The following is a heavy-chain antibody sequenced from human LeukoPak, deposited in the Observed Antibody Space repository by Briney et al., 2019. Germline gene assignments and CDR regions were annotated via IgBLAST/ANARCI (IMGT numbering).Heavy chain of an antibody. D-gene: IGHD1-26*01. J-gene: IGHJ4*02. Sequence: SETLSLTCTVSGGSISGYFWSWIRQPPGKGLEWIGYIHASGSTNQSPSLKSRVTISVDTSKNQFSLKLTSVTAADTAVYYCARGRPVTGSLYFDYWGQGTLVTVSS. CDR1: GGSISGYF. CDR2: IHASGST. CDR3: ARGRPVTGSLYFDY. V-gene: IGHV4-59*01.